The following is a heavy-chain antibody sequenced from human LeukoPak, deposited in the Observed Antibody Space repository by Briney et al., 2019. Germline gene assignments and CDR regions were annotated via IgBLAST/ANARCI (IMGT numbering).Heavy chain of an antibody. D-gene: IGHD3-3*01. CDR3: ARDSRRFLEWLPSPDAFDI. V-gene: IGHV4-4*07. CDR2: IYTSGST. CDR1: GGSISSYY. Sequence: SETLSLTCTVSGGSISSYYWSWTRQPAGKGLEWIGRIYTSGSTNYNPSLKSRVTMSVDTSKNQFSLKLSSVTAADTAVYYCARDSRRFLEWLPSPDAFDIWGQGTMVTVSS. J-gene: IGHJ3*02.